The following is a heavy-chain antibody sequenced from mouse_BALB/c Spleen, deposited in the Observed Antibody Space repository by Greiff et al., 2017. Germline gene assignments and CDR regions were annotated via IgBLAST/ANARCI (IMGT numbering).Heavy chain of an antibody. CDR2: ISSGGSYT. CDR1: GFTFSSYG. D-gene: IGHD1-1*01. Sequence: VQLKESGGDLVKPGGSLKLSCAASGFTFSSYGMSWVRQTPDKRLEWVATISSGGSYTYYPDSVKGRFTISRDNAKNTLYLQMSSLKSEDTAMYYCARQGGAYYGSSYGYYAMDYWGQGTSVTVSS. V-gene: IGHV5-6*01. CDR3: ARQGGAYYGSSYGYYAMDY. J-gene: IGHJ4*01.